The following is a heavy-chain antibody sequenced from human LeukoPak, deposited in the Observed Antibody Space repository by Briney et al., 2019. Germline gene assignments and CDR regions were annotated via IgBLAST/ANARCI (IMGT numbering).Heavy chain of an antibody. CDR1: GFTFRSYS. D-gene: IGHD5-12*01. J-gene: IGHJ5*02. Sequence: GGSLRLSCAASGFTFRSYSMAWVRLAPGKGLEWVSVIRGGADDTSYADSVKGRFSISRDNSKNTLFLQMDGLRVEDTAVYYCATSGFSGYDHPSWGQGTLVTVSS. CDR3: ATSGFSGYDHPS. CDR2: IRGGADDT. V-gene: IGHV3-23*01.